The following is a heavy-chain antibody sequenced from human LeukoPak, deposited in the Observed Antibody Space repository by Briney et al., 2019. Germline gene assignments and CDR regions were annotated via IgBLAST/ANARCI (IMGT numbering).Heavy chain of an antibody. J-gene: IGHJ4*02. Sequence: GGSLRLSCAASGFTFSSYSMNWVRQAPGKGLEWVSSISSSSSYIYYADSVKGRFTISRDNAKNSLYLQMNSLRAEDPAVYYCARGVVWELLSYFDYWGQGTLVTVSS. CDR1: GFTFSSYS. V-gene: IGHV3-21*01. CDR2: ISSSSSYI. D-gene: IGHD1-26*01. CDR3: ARGVVWELLSYFDY.